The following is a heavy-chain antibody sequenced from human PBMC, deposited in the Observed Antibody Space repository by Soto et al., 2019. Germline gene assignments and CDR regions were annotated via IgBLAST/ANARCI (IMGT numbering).Heavy chain of an antibody. D-gene: IGHD2-8*01. V-gene: IGHV3-33*01. CDR1: GFTFSSYG. CDR2: IWHDGSNK. Sequence: QVQLVESGGGVIQPGRSLRLSCAASGFTFSSYGMHWVRQAPGKGLEWVAVIWHDGSNKYYADCVKGRFTITRDNSKNTLYLQMNGLRAEATAVYYCARHAISMVYASNWFDPWGQGTLVTVSS. J-gene: IGHJ5*02. CDR3: ARHAISMVYASNWFDP.